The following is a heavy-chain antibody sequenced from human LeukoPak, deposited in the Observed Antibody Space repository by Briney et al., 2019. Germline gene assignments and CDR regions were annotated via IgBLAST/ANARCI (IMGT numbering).Heavy chain of an antibody. D-gene: IGHD3-22*01. J-gene: IGHJ4*02. CDR1: RYTFTSYD. CDR2: MNPNTGRT. V-gene: IGHV1-8*01. Sequence: GASVKVSCKASRYTFTSYDINCVREAAGQGLEWVGWMNPNTGRTGFAQKLQGRLTMNRDNSISTAYMELSSLRSEDTAVYYCARLSQTPDYYSNGGYFYLGYWGQGTPVTVSS. CDR3: ARLSQTPDYYSNGGYFYLGY.